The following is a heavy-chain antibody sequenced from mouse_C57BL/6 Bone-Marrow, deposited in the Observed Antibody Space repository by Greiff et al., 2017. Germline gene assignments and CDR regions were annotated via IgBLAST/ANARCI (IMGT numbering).Heavy chain of an antibody. J-gene: IGHJ3*01. CDR2: IHPNSGST. D-gene: IGHD1-1*01. CDR1: GYTFTSYW. V-gene: IGHV1-64*01. Sequence: QVQLKQSGAELVKPGASVKLSCKASGYTFTSYWMHWVKQRPGQGLEWLGLIHPNSGSTNYNEKFTSKAKLTVDKSSSTAYMQLSSLTSEDSAVYYCANYYGSSGFAYWGQGTLVTVS. CDR3: ANYYGSSGFAY.